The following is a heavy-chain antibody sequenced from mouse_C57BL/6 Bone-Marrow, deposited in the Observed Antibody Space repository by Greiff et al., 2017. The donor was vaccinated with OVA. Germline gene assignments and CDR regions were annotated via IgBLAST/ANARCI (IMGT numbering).Heavy chain of an antibody. CDR3: ARILYYAYPYYFDY. J-gene: IGHJ2*01. CDR1: GYTFTSYW. CDR2: IDPSNSST. Sequence: VQLQQPGAELVRPGTSVKLSCKASGYTFTSYWMHWVKQRPGQGLEWIGVIDPSNSSTNYNQKFKGKATLTVDTSSSTAYMQLSSLTSEDSAVYYCARILYYAYPYYFDYWGQGTTLTVSS. V-gene: IGHV1-59*01. D-gene: IGHD2-2*01.